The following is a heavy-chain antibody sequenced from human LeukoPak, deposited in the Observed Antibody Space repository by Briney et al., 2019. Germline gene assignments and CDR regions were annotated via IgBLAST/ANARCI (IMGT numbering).Heavy chain of an antibody. D-gene: IGHD3-3*01. V-gene: IGHV4-34*01. Sequence: SETLSLTCAVYGGSFSGYYWSWLRQPPGKGLEWIGEINHSGSTNYNPSLKSRVTISVDTSKNQFSLKLSSVTAADTAVYYCARGRSYDFWSGYFDSYYYYYGMDVWGQGTTVTVSS. CDR2: INHSGST. CDR3: ARGRSYDFWSGYFDSYYYYYGMDV. CDR1: GGSFSGYY. J-gene: IGHJ6*02.